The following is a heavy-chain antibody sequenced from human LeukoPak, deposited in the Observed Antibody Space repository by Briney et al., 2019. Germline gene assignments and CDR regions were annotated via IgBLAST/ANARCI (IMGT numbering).Heavy chain of an antibody. Sequence: GGSLRLSCAASGFSFSSYSMNWVRQAPGKGLEWVSSITTSSSYIYYADSVKGRFTISRDNAKNSLFLQMNSLRAEDTAVYYCAGGKRSSRLRIQLWPSGHRSNWFDPWGQGTLVTVSS. CDR3: AGGKRSSRLRIQLWPSGHRSNWFDP. CDR1: GFSFSSYS. J-gene: IGHJ5*02. V-gene: IGHV3-21*01. CDR2: ITTSSSYI. D-gene: IGHD5-18*01.